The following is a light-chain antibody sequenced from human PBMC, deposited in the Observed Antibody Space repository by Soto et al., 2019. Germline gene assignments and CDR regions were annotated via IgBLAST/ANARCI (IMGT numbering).Light chain of an antibody. CDR2: DTS. Sequence: EVVLTQSPATLSLSPGVRATLSCRASDNVYSYIAWYQQKPGQAPRLLIYDTSNRATGIPARFSGSGSGTDFTLTISSLEPEDFAVYYCQQRYNWPPLTFGGGTRVKFK. CDR1: DNVYSY. J-gene: IGKJ4*01. CDR3: QQRYNWPPLT. V-gene: IGKV3-11*01.